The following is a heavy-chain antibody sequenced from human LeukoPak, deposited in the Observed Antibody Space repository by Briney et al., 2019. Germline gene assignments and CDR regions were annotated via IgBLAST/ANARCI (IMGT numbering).Heavy chain of an antibody. Sequence: ASVKVSCEASGYTFTGHYMHWVRQAPGQGLEWMGWINPNSGGTNYAQKFQGRVTMTRDTSISTAYMELSRLRSDDTAVYYCAKWEQLWFFDYWGQGTLVTVSS. CDR3: AKWEQLWFFDY. CDR1: GYTFTGHY. V-gene: IGHV1-2*02. J-gene: IGHJ4*02. D-gene: IGHD5-18*01. CDR2: INPNSGGT.